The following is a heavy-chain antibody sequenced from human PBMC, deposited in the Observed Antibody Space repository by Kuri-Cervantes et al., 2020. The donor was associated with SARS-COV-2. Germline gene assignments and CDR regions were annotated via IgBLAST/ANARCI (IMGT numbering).Heavy chain of an antibody. J-gene: IGHJ6*02. CDR2: INPNSGGT. D-gene: IGHD2-2*01. CDR3: ARDLLDDLVVKSARRNYCYAMDV. V-gene: IGHV1-2*04. Sequence: ASVKVSCKASGYTFTGYYIHWVRQAPGQGLEWMGWINPNSGGTNSAQEFQGWVTMTRDTSISTVYMELSRLRSHDTAVYLCARDLLDDLVVKSARRNYCYAMDVWGQGTTVTVSS. CDR1: GYTFTGYY.